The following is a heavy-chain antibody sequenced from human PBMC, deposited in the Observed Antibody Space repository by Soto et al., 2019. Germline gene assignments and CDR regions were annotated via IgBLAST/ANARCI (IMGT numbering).Heavy chain of an antibody. D-gene: IGHD4-17*01. CDR3: ARGRLRDRFDY. Sequence: QVQLQESGPGLVRPSQTLSLTCTVSGDSISSGGHYWSWIRQHPGKGLEWIGYIDYTGSTYYNPSLTSRVSISVDTSKSDFSLNLSSVTAADTAVYYCARGRLRDRFDYWGQGTLVTVSS. CDR1: GDSISSGGHY. J-gene: IGHJ4*02. V-gene: IGHV4-31*03. CDR2: IDYTGST.